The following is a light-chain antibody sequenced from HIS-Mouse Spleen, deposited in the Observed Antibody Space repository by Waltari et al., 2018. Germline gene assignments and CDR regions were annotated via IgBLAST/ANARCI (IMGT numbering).Light chain of an antibody. Sequence: QSALTQPPSASGSPGPSVTIPCPGPSSAVGGYNYVSWYQQHPGKAPKLMIYEVSKRPSGVPDRFSGSKSGNTASLTVSGLQAEDEADYYCSSYTGSNNLFGGGTKLTVL. CDR2: EVS. CDR3: SSYTGSNNL. J-gene: IGLJ2*01. V-gene: IGLV2-8*01. CDR1: SSAVGGYNY.